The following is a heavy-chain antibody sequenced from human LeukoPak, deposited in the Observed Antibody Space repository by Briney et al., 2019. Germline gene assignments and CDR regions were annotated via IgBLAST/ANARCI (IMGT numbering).Heavy chain of an antibody. V-gene: IGHV3-30*02. J-gene: IGHJ4*02. D-gene: IGHD6-19*01. Sequence: PGGSLRLSCAASEFHFSTHGMNWVRQAPGKGLEWMAFIRSDGSNKYYADSVKGRFTISRDNSKNTLYLQMNSLRAEDTAVYYCARILDSAWGELGYWGQGTLVTVSS. CDR3: ARILDSAWGELGY. CDR2: IRSDGSNK. CDR1: EFHFSTHG.